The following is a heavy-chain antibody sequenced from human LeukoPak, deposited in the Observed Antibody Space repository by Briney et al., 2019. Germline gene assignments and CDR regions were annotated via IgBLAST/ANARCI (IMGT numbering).Heavy chain of an antibody. CDR2: ISGRDDST. V-gene: IGHV3-23*01. J-gene: IGHJ4*02. D-gene: IGHD4/OR15-4a*01. CDR1: GFTFSSYA. CDR3: ARRAGAYSHPYDY. Sequence: GGSLRLSCAASGFTFSSYAMSWVRQAPGKGLEWVSAISGRDDSTYYADSVKGRFTISRDNSKNTLYLQMNSLRAEDTAVYYCARRAGAYSHPYDYWGQGTLVTVSS.